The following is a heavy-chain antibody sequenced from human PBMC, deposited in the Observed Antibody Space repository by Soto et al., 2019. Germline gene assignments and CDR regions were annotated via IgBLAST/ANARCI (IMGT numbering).Heavy chain of an antibody. D-gene: IGHD1-26*01. CDR1: GGTFSSYS. V-gene: IGHV1-69*01. J-gene: IGHJ4*02. CDR3: ARDGGRHSGGIDY. CDR2: IIPIFGTA. Sequence: QVQLVQSGAEVKKPGSSVKVSCKASGGTFSSYSINWVRQAPGQGLEWMGEIIPIFGTANYAQKFQGRVTITADESTSTADMELSSLRAEDTAVYCCARDGGRHSGGIDYWGQGTLVTVTS.